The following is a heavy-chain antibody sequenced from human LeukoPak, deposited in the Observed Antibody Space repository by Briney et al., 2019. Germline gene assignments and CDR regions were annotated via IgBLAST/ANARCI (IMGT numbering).Heavy chain of an antibody. Sequence: GGSLRLSCAASGFTFSSYWMSWVRQAPGKGLEWVSGITASGDRTFYGDSVRGRFTMSRDNSKNTVYLQMNSLRVDDTAVYYCARSDIVVMVSASDYWGQGTLVTVSS. D-gene: IGHD2-15*01. V-gene: IGHV3-23*01. CDR1: GFTFSSYW. J-gene: IGHJ4*02. CDR2: ITASGDRT. CDR3: ARSDIVVMVSASDY.